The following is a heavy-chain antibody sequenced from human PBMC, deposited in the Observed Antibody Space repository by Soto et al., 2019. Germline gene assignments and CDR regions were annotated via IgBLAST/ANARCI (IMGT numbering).Heavy chain of an antibody. CDR3: ARVRYCSGGSGYPRFDP. CDR2: IYYSGST. J-gene: IGHJ5*02. D-gene: IGHD2-15*01. CDR1: GGSISSGGYY. Sequence: QVQLQESGPGLVKPSQTLSLTCTVSGGSISSGGYYWSWIRQHPGKGLEWIGYIYYSGSTYYNPSLKSRVTTSVATSMNQISLMLSSVTAADTAVYYCARVRYCSGGSGYPRFDPWGQGTLVTVSS. V-gene: IGHV4-31*03.